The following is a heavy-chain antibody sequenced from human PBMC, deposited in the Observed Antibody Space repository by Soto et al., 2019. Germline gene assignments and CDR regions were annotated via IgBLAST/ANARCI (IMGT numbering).Heavy chain of an antibody. CDR3: ARGDSPAYSSSSYYYYMDV. V-gene: IGHV1-18*01. CDR2: ISAYNGNT. CDR1: GYTFTSYG. J-gene: IGHJ6*03. D-gene: IGHD6-6*01. Sequence: KKLRASVKVSCKASGYTFTSYGISWVQQAPGKGLERMGWISAYNGNTNYAQKLQGRVTMTTDTSTSTAYMELRSLRSDDTAVYYCARGDSPAYSSSSYYYYMDVWGKGTTVTVSS.